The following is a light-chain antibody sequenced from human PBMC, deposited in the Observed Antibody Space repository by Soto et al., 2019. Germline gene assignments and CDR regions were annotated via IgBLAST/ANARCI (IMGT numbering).Light chain of an antibody. Sequence: DVVMTQSPDSLAVSLGDRATINCKSSQSVLYSSINKNYLAWYQHKPGQPPKLLIYGASTRESGVPDRFSGSGSGTDFTLTISSLQAGDVAVYYCQQYYTTLPTFGGGTKVDIK. CDR3: QQYYTTLPT. V-gene: IGKV4-1*01. CDR1: QSVLYSSINKNY. CDR2: GAS. J-gene: IGKJ4*01.